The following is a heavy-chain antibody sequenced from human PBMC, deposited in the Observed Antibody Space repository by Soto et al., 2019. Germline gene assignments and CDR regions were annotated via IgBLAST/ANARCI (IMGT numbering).Heavy chain of an antibody. D-gene: IGHD2-2*01. CDR3: ARDPRLVPATAYGMDV. CDR1: GGSISSGGYY. J-gene: IGHJ6*02. CDR2: IYYSGST. Sequence: QVQLQESGPGLVKPSQTLSLTCTVSGGSISSGGYYWSWIRQHPGKGLEWIGYIYYSGSTYYNPSLKSRVTISVDTSKNQFSLKLSSVTAADTAVYYCARDPRLVPATAYGMDVWGQGTTVTVSS. V-gene: IGHV4-31*03.